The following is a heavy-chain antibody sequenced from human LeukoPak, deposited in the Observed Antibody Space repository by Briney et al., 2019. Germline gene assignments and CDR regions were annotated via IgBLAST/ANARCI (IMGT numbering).Heavy chain of an antibody. CDR1: GFTFSSYA. Sequence: GGSLRLSCAASGFTFSSYAMSWVRQAPGMGLEWVSAISGSGGDTYYADSVKGRFTISRDNSKNTLYLQMNSLRAEDTAVYYCAKSVVVVVPAALDAFDIWGQGTMVTVSS. J-gene: IGHJ3*02. CDR2: ISGSGGDT. D-gene: IGHD2-2*01. V-gene: IGHV3-23*01. CDR3: AKSVVVVVPAALDAFDI.